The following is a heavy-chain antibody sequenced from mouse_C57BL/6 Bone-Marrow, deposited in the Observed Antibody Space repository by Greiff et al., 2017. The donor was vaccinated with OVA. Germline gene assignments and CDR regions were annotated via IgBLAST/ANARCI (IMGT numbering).Heavy chain of an antibody. CDR1: GYTFTSYW. CDR2: IDPSDSYT. V-gene: IGHV1-69*01. Sequence: QVQLQQPGAELVMPGASVKLSCKASGYTFTSYWMHWVKQRPGQGLEWIGEIDPSDSYTNYKQKFKGKSTLTVDKSSSTAYMQLSRLTSEDHAVYVCARRGGLRSSYFDYWGQGTTLTVSS. CDR3: ARRGGLRSSYFDY. J-gene: IGHJ2*01. D-gene: IGHD1-1*01.